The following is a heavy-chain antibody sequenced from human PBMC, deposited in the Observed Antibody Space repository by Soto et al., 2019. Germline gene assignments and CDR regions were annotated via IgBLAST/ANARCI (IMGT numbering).Heavy chain of an antibody. CDR3: ASGHNSSGWYVVGYFDY. J-gene: IGHJ4*02. V-gene: IGHV4-61*08. CDR2: IFSSGST. D-gene: IGHD6-19*01. CDR1: GGSISSGGFY. Sequence: SETLSLTCTVSGGSISSGGFYWSWIRQHPGKGLEFIGYIFSSGSTNYNPSLKSRVTISVDTSKNQFSLKLSSVTAADTAVYYCASGHNSSGWYVVGYFDYWGQGTLVTVSS.